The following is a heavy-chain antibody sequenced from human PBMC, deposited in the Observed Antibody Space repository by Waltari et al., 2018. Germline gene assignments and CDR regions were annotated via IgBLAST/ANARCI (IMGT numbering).Heavy chain of an antibody. D-gene: IGHD5-18*01. J-gene: IGHJ4*02. V-gene: IGHV3-30*18. CDR3: AKGPHYLSSYGLYFFDD. Sequence: QVQLVESGGGVVQPGRSLRLSCAASGFTFRSYGMHWVRQAPGKGREWGAVTSDDGSNNYYAESVKGRFTISRDNSKSTLYLQMNSLRAEDTAVYFCAKGPHYLSSYGLYFFDDWGQGTLVTVSS. CDR2: TSDDGSNN. CDR1: GFTFRSYG.